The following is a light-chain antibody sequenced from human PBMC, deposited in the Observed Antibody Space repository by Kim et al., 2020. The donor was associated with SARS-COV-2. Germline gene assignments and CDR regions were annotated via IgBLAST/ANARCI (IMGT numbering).Light chain of an antibody. J-gene: IGKJ4*01. V-gene: IGKV1-5*03. CDR1: QSISNW. CDR2: KAS. Sequence: DIQMTQSPSTLSASVGDRVTITCRASQSISNWLAWYQQKPGKAPKLLIYKASNLQSGFPSRFSGSGSGTEFSLTISSLQPDDFATYHCQQYNDYPLTFGGGTKVDIK. CDR3: QQYNDYPLT.